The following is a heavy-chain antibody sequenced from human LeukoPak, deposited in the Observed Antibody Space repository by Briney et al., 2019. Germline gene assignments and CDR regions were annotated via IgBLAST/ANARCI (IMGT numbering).Heavy chain of an antibody. Sequence: GASVKVSCKASGYTFTSYDINWVRQATGQGLKWMGWMNPNSGNTGYAQKFQGRVTMTRNTSISTAYMELSSLRSEDTAVYYCARGRREGYYDSSGYYNWGQGTLVTVSS. D-gene: IGHD3-22*01. CDR3: ARGRREGYYDSSGYYN. CDR2: MNPNSGNT. J-gene: IGHJ4*02. CDR1: GYTFTSYD. V-gene: IGHV1-8*01.